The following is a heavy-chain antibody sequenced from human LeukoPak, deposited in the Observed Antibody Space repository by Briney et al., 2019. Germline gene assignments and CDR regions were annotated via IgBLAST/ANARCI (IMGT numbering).Heavy chain of an antibody. V-gene: IGHV3-33*06. Sequence: PGGSLRLSCAASGFTFSNYGMHWVRQAPGKGVDWVAVIWYDRTYKYYAHSVKGRFTISRENPNNTLYLQMNSLRAEDTGIYYCAKVVQYTASTGTGLDYWGQGTLVTVSS. CDR3: AKVVQYTASTGTGLDY. D-gene: IGHD6-13*01. CDR1: GFTFSNYG. CDR2: IWYDRTYK. J-gene: IGHJ4*02.